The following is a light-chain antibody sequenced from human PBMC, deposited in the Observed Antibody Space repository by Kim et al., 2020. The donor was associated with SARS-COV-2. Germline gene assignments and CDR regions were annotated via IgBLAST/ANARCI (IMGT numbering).Light chain of an antibody. CDR2: GAS. V-gene: IGKV3-20*01. CDR1: QTGFNNY. CDR3: QQYSTTPRT. Sequence: PGERANHAGRASQTGFNNYLAGYQQKPGQGPRLLIYGASTWATDIPDRVSGSGSGTDFTLTISRLEPEDFAVYYCQQYSTTPRTFGPGTKVDIK. J-gene: IGKJ1*01.